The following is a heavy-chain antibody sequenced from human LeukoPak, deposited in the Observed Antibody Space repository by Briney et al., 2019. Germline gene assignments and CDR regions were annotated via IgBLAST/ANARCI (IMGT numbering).Heavy chain of an antibody. V-gene: IGHV3-48*03. Sequence: PGGSLRLPCAASGFTFSSYEMNWVRQAPGKGLEWVSYISSSGSTIYYADSVKGRFTISRDNAKNSLYLQMNSLRAEDTAVYYCARAGFDTAMGPGGWFDPWGQGTLVTVSS. J-gene: IGHJ5*02. D-gene: IGHD5-18*01. CDR3: ARAGFDTAMGPGGWFDP. CDR2: ISSSGSTI. CDR1: GFTFSSYE.